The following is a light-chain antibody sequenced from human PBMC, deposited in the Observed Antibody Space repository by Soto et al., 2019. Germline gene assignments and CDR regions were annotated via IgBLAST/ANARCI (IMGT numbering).Light chain of an antibody. CDR3: YSYTTRNTYV. CDR1: SSDVGGYNY. Sequence: QSALTQPASVSGSPGQSITISCAGTSSDVGGYNYVSWYQHHPGKVPQLMIYDVSNRPSGVSNRFSGSKSGNTASLTISGRQPEDEADYYCYSYTTRNTYVFGTGTKLTV. CDR2: DVS. J-gene: IGLJ1*01. V-gene: IGLV2-14*03.